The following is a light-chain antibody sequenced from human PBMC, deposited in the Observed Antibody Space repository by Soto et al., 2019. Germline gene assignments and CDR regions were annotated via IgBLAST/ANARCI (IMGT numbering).Light chain of an antibody. CDR3: QTRGSDIPI. CDR1: SGHSRYA. Sequence: QSVLTQSPSASASLGASVKLTCTLSSGHSRYAIAWHQQQPEKGPRYLMKLNSDGSHRKGDGFPDRFSGSSSGAERYLTISSLQSEDEADYSCQTRGSDIPIFGGGTKVTVL. J-gene: IGLJ2*01. V-gene: IGLV4-69*01. CDR2: LNSDGSH.